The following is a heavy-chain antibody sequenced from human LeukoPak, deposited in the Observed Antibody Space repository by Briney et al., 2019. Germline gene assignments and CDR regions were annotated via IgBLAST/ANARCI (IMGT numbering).Heavy chain of an antibody. CDR3: ARDGGSYYFDY. D-gene: IGHD1-26*01. V-gene: IGHV3-21*01. CDR1: GFTFSSYS. Sequence: GGSLRLSCAASGFTFSSYSMNWVRQAPGKGLEWVSSISSSSSYIYYADSVKGRFTISRDNAKNSLYLQMDSLRAEDTAVYYCARDGGSYYFDYWGQGTLVTVSS. J-gene: IGHJ4*02. CDR2: ISSSSSYI.